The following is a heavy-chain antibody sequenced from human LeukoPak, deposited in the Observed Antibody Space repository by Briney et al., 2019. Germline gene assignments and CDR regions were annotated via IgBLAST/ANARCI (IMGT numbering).Heavy chain of an antibody. J-gene: IGHJ6*02. CDR3: AKANRDEKLHYYGVDV. CDR1: GFSFSTYG. D-gene: IGHD2-15*01. V-gene: IGHV3-30*02. Sequence: GGSLRLSCAASGFSFSTYGMHWVRQAPGRGPESVSLIRSDGGETYYAESVKGRFTISRDNSKNTFYLQMNSLRPEDTAVYYCAKANRDEKLHYYGVDVWGQGTTVIVSS. CDR2: IRSDGGET.